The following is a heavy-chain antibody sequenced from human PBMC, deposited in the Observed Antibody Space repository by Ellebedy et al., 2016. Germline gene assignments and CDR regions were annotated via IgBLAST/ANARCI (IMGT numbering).Heavy chain of an antibody. CDR1: GGSISSSSYY. CDR2: IYYSGST. J-gene: IGHJ4*02. CDR3: VRQRAGYGEFRD. Sequence: SETLSLTXTVSGGSISSSSYYWGWIRQPPGKGLEWIGSIYYSGSTYYNPSLQSRVTISLDMSKKQFSLNLNSVTAADTAVYYCVRQRAGYGEFRDWGQGTLVTVSS. V-gene: IGHV4-39*01. D-gene: IGHD3-10*01.